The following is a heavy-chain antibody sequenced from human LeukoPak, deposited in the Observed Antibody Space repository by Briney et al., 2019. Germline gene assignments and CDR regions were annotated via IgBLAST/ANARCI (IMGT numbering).Heavy chain of an antibody. V-gene: IGHV4-59*01. D-gene: IGHD1/OR15-1a*01. CDR3: ARDKTATIDY. CDR1: DGSIGSYY. CDR2: IYYSGST. Sequence: SETLSLTCTVSDGSIGSYYWSWIRQPPGKGLEWIGYIYYSGSTNYNPSLKSRVTISVDTSKNQFSLKLSSVTAADTAVYYCARDKTATIDYWGQGTLVTVSS. J-gene: IGHJ4*02.